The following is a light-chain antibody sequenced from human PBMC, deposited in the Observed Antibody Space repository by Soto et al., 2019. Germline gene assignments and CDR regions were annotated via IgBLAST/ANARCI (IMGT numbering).Light chain of an antibody. CDR3: QQYKNWPPET. Sequence: EIVMTQSPATLSVSPGERATLSCGASQSVGSNVAWYQQKPGQAPRILIYGASTRATGISARFSGSGSGTEFTLTISSLQSEDFAVYYCQQYKNWPPETFGPGTKVDIK. J-gene: IGKJ3*01. CDR1: QSVGSN. CDR2: GAS. V-gene: IGKV3-15*01.